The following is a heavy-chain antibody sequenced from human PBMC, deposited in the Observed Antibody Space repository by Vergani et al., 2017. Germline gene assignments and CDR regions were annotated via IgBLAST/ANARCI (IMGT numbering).Heavy chain of an antibody. CDR1: GFTFSDYY. J-gene: IGHJ4*02. D-gene: IGHD2-15*01. CDR3: AREACSGGSCYSH. V-gene: IGHV3-11*05. Sequence: QVQLVESGGGLVKPGGSLRLSCAASGFTFSDYYMSWFRQAPGKGLEWVSYISSSSSYTNDADSVKGRFTISRDNAKNSLYLQMNSLRAEDTAVYYCAREACSGGSCYSHWGQGTLVTVSS. CDR2: ISSSSSYT.